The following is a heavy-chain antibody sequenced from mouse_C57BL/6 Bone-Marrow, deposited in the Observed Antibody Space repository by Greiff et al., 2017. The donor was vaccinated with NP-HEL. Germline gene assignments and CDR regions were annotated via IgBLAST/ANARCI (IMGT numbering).Heavy chain of an antibody. CDR3: TRSYYDYGRFAY. D-gene: IGHD2-4*01. CDR1: GYTFTDYE. Sequence: QVQLQQSGAELVRPGASVTLSCKASGYTFTDYEMHWVKQTPVHGLEWIGAIDPETGGTAYNQKFKGKAILTADKSSSTASMELRSLTSEDSAVYDCTRSYYDYGRFAYWGQGTLVTVSA. J-gene: IGHJ3*01. CDR2: IDPETGGT. V-gene: IGHV1-15*01.